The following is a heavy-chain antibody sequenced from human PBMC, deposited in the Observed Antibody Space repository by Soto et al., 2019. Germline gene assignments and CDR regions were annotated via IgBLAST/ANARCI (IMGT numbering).Heavy chain of an antibody. V-gene: IGHV1-8*01. CDR2: MQPSSGRT. J-gene: IGHJ4*02. CDR1: GYSFTSLD. Sequence: ASVKVSCKASGYSFTSLDINWVRQTTGQGLEWMGWMQPSSGRTGYAQKFQDRVTMTRDTSINTAYMELSSLTSDDTAFYYCARGVTAGVDYWGQGTLVTAPQ. D-gene: IGHD1-26*01. CDR3: ARGVTAGVDY.